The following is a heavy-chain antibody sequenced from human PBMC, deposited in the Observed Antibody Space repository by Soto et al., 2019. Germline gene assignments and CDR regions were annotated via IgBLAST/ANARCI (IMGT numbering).Heavy chain of an antibody. D-gene: IGHD3-3*01. J-gene: IGHJ6*03. CDR1: GFTFSSYS. CDR3: ARESYYDFWSGYHGRYYYYYMDV. Sequence: GGSLRLSCAASGFTFSSYSMNWVRQAPGKGLEWVSYISSSSSTIYYADSVKGRFTISRDNAKNSLYLQMNSLRAEDTAMYYCARESYYDFWSGYHGRYYYYYMDVWGKGTTVTVSS. V-gene: IGHV3-48*01. CDR2: ISSSSSTI.